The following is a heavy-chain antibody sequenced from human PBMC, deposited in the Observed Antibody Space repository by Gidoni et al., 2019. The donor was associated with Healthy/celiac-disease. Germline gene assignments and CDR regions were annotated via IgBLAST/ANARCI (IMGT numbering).Heavy chain of an antibody. D-gene: IGHD3-10*01. CDR2: INAGNGNT. V-gene: IGHV1-3*01. CDR1: GYPFTSYA. J-gene: IGHJ3*02. Sequence: QVQLVQSGAEVKKPGASVKVSCKASGYPFTSYAMHWVRQAPGQRLEWMGWINAGNGNTKYSQKFQGRVTITRDTSASTAYMELSSLRSEDTAVYYCARLAVRKNDAFDIWGQGTMVTVSS. CDR3: ARLAVRKNDAFDI.